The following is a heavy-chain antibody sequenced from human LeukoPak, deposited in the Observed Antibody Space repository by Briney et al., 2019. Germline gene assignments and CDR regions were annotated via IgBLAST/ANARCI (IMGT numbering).Heavy chain of an antibody. J-gene: IGHJ5*02. D-gene: IGHD3-10*01. V-gene: IGHV1-8*01. CDR3: VRDGEGVAISVNYWFDP. CDR1: GYTFTSYD. CDR2: MNPNNGNT. Sequence: ASVKVSCKASGYTFTSYDINWVRQASGQGLEWMGWMNPNNGNTGYAQKFQGRVTMTRDTSISTAYMELRGLRSEDTAVYYCVRDGEGVAISVNYWFDPWGQGTLVTVSS.